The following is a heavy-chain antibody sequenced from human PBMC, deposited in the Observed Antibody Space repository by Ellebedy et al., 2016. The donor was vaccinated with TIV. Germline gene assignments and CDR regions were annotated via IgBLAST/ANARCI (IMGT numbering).Heavy chain of an antibody. D-gene: IGHD3-9*01. V-gene: IGHV5-51*01. CDR1: GYIFTSQW. J-gene: IGHJ3*02. CDR2: FYPGDSDT. Sequence: PGGSLRLSCKASGYIFTSQWIGWVRQLPGKGLEWMGIFYPGDSDTRYSPSFPGPVTMSSDHSITTAYLHWSSLKASDTAMYYCARRVLTGYYFFDIWGQGTMVTVSS. CDR3: ARRVLTGYYFFDI.